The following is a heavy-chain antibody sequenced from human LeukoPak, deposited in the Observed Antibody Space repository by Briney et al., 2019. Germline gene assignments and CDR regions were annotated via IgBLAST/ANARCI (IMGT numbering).Heavy chain of an antibody. V-gene: IGHV1-69*05. J-gene: IGHJ5*02. CDR1: GGTFSSYA. Sequence: GASVKVSCKASGGTFSSYAISWVRQAPGQGLEWMGGNIPIFGTTNYAQKFQGRVTISTDESTSTAYMELSSLRPEDTAVYYCAREDGTRITMYGVGGWFDPWGQGTLVTVSS. CDR3: AREDGTRITMYGVGGWFDP. CDR2: NIPIFGTT. D-gene: IGHD3-3*01.